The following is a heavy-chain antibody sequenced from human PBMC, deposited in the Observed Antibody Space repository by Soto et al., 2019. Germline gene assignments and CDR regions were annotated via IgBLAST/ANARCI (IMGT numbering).Heavy chain of an antibody. V-gene: IGHV1-69*01. CDR3: ARDLVIAYSSSWHAPQVPFCMDV. CDR1: GGTFSSYA. Sequence: QVQLVQSGAEVKKPGSSVKVSCKASGGTFSSYAISWVRQAPGQGLEWMGGIIPIFGTANYAQKFQGRVTITADESTSTAYMELSSLRSEDTAVYYCARDLVIAYSSSWHAPQVPFCMDVWGQGTTVTVSS. CDR2: IIPIFGTA. D-gene: IGHD6-13*01. J-gene: IGHJ6*02.